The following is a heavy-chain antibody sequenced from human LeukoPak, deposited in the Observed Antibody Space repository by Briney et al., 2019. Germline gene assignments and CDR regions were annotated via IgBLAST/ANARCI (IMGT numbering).Heavy chain of an antibody. V-gene: IGHV1-69*13. J-gene: IGHJ6*02. CDR3: AGGDSGSTTYYYYYGMDV. Sequence: ASVKVSCKASGGTFSSYAISWVRQAPGQGLEWMGGITPIFGTANYAQKFQGRVTITADESTSTAYMELSSLRSEDTAVYYCAGGDSGSTTYYYYYGMDVWGQGTTVTVSS. CDR2: ITPIFGTA. D-gene: IGHD5-12*01. CDR1: GGTFSSYA.